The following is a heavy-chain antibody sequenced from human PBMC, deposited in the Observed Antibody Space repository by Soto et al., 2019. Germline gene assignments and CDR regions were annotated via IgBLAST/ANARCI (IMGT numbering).Heavy chain of an antibody. V-gene: IGHV3-11*05. J-gene: IGHJ4*02. Sequence: GGSLRLSCAASGFTFSDYYMSWIRQAPGKGLECVSYISVSSTYANYAVSVEGRFTISRDNAENSLFLQMNSLRADDTAVYYCARGVRYYSSEKPANFDYWGQGALVTVSS. D-gene: IGHD3-10*01. CDR2: ISVSSTYA. CDR1: GFTFSDYY. CDR3: ARGVRYYSSEKPANFDY.